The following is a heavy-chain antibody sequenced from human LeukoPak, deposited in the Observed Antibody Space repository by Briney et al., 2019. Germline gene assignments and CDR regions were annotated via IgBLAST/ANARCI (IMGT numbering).Heavy chain of an antibody. CDR3: ARTTEGGYTYDYFYYYYMDV. CDR1: GYSIGSGYF. CDR2: IYHGGDT. Sequence: SETLSLTCSVSGYSIGSGYFWGWIRQPPGKGLDWIGSIYHGGDTYNNPSLKSRVTISVDTSKNQFSLKLSSVTAADTAVYYCARTTEGGYTYDYFYYYYMDVWGKGTTVTISS. V-gene: IGHV4-38-2*02. D-gene: IGHD5-18*01. J-gene: IGHJ6*03.